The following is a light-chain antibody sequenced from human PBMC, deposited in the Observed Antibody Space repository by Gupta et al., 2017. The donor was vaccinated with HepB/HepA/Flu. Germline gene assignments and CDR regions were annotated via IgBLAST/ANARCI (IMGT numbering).Light chain of an antibody. CDR2: GAS. J-gene: IGKJ4*01. V-gene: IGKV3-20*01. CDR1: QSVSSSY. CDR3: QQYGSSLLLT. Sequence: EIVLTQSPGTLSLSPGERATLSCRASQSVSSSYLAWYQQKPGQAPRLLIYGASSRATGIPDRFSGSGSGTDFTLTISRREPEDFAVYYCQQYGSSLLLTFGGGTKVEIK.